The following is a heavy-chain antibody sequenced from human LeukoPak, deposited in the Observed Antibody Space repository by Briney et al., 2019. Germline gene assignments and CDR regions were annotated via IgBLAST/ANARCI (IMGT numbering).Heavy chain of an antibody. J-gene: IGHJ2*01. Sequence: SVKVSCKASGGTFSSYAISWVRQAPGQGLEWVGGIIPIFGTANYSQKFQGRVTITTDESTSTAYMELSSLRSEDTAVYYCARDSGDAVAVNWYFDLWGRGTLVTVSS. CDR3: ARDSGDAVAVNWYFDL. D-gene: IGHD6-19*01. CDR2: IIPIFGTA. V-gene: IGHV1-69*05. CDR1: GGTFSSYA.